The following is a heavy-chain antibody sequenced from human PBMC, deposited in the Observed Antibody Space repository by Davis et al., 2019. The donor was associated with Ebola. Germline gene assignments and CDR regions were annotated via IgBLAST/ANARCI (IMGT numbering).Heavy chain of an antibody. Sequence: SETLSLTCTVSGGSISSGDYYWSWIRQPPGKGLEWIGYMYYSGSTYYNPSLKSRVTISGDTSKNQFSLKLSSVTAADTAVYYCARVASYGDYFDFWGLGTLVTVSS. CDR1: GGSISSGDYY. V-gene: IGHV4-30-4*01. CDR2: MYYSGST. CDR3: ARVASYGDYFDF. J-gene: IGHJ4*02. D-gene: IGHD4-17*01.